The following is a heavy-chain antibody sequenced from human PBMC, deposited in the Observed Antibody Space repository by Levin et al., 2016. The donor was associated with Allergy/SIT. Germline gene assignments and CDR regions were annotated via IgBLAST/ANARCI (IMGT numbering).Heavy chain of an antibody. CDR2: MNPNSGNT. D-gene: IGHD3-16*02. CDR3: ARGLNTFGGVIEIYYFDY. J-gene: IGHJ4*02. Sequence: WVRQAPGQGLEWMGWMNPNSGNTGYAQKFQGRVTMTRNTSISTAYMELSSLRSEDTAVYYCARGLNTFGGVIEIYYFDYWGQGTLVTVSS. V-gene: IGHV1-8*01.